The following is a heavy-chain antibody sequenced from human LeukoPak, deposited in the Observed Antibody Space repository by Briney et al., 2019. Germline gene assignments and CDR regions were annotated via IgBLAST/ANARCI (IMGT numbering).Heavy chain of an antibody. Sequence: GSLRLSCAASGFTVSSNYMSWIRQPPGKGLEWIGSIYYSGSTYYNPSLKSRVTISVDTSKNQFSLKLSSVTAADTAVYYYARQRHRTFDYWGQGTLVTVSS. CDR1: GFTVSSNY. V-gene: IGHV4-39*01. CDR3: ARQRHRTFDY. J-gene: IGHJ4*02. CDR2: IYYSGST.